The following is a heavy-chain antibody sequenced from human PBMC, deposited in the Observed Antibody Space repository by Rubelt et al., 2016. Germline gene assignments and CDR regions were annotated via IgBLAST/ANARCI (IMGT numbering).Heavy chain of an antibody. D-gene: IGHD6-19*01. J-gene: IGHJ5*02. V-gene: IGHV1-69*06. CDR3: ATSIAVAEGEYWFDP. CDR2: IIPIFGTA. Sequence: GGIIPIFGTANYAQKFQGRVTITADKSTSTAYMELSSLSSEDTAVYYCATSIAVAEGEYWFDPWGQGTLVTVSS.